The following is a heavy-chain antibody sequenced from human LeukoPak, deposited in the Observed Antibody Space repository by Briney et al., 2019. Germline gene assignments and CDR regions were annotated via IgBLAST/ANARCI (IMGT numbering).Heavy chain of an antibody. Sequence: SETLSLTCNVSGDPLNDNLYYWGWIRQSPGKGLEWIGAFYSSGSTSSHSSLKSRVTISVDTSRTQLSLKLDSVTDTDTAVYYCVRDGRVVPAYMDVWGKGTTVTVSS. V-gene: IGHV4-39*07. CDR2: FYSSGST. CDR1: GDPLNDNLYY. J-gene: IGHJ6*03. D-gene: IGHD2-2*01. CDR3: VRDGRVVPAYMDV.